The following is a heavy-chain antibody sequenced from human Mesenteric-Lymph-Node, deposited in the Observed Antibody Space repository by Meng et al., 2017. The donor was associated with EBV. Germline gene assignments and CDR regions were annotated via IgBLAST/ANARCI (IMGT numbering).Heavy chain of an antibody. D-gene: IGHD5-24*01. CDR1: GFTFSDYY. V-gene: IGHV3-11*01. Sequence: QWGGSGGGLGKPGGSLGPSCAASGFTFSDYYMTWMGQAPGKGLEWISHITSTGSGTYYGDSVKGRFTVSRDNAKKSLYLQMNSLRDEDTAVYYCARGSSGYIAWFDPWGQGTLVTVSS. CDR2: ITSTGSGT. J-gene: IGHJ5*02. CDR3: ARGSSGYIAWFDP.